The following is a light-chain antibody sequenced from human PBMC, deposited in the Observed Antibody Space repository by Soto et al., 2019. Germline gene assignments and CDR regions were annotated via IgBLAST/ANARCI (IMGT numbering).Light chain of an antibody. V-gene: IGLV2-8*01. J-gene: IGLJ2*01. CDR3: SSYAGSNHLV. CDR2: EVS. Sequence: QPALTQPPSASGSPGQSVTISCTGTSSDVGGYNYVSWYQQHPGKAPKLMIYEVSKWPAGVPNRFSGSKSGNTASLTVSGLQAEDEADYYCSSYAGSNHLVFGGGTKVTVL. CDR1: SSDVGGYNY.